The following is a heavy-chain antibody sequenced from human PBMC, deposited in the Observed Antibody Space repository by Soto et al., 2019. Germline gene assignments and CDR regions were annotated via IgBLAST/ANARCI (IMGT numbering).Heavy chain of an antibody. Sequence: PSETLSLTCTVSDVSTSNFFWKWFRQPPGKGLEWIGNIHSSGTTNYNPSLESRVTISLDTSNSQCSLKMNSVTAADTAVYYFARGSGWLTDYWGQGSQVTVSS. CDR3: ARGSGWLTDY. CDR2: IHSSGTT. V-gene: IGHV4-59*08. D-gene: IGHD6-19*01. CDR1: DVSTSNFF. J-gene: IGHJ4*02.